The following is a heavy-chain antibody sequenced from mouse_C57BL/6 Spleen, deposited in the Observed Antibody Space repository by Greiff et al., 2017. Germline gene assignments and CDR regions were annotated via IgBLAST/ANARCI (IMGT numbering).Heavy chain of an antibody. J-gene: IGHJ2*01. D-gene: IGHD1-1*02. V-gene: IGHV1-18*01. CDR3: ARKGGGHGDFDY. CDR1: GYTFTDYN. CDR2: INPNNGGT. Sequence: EVQGVESGPELVKPGASVKIPCKASGYTFTDYNMDWVKQSHGKSLEWIGDINPNNGGTIYNQKFKGKATLTVDKSSSTAYMELRSLTSEDTAVYYCARKGGGHGDFDYWGQGTTLTVAS.